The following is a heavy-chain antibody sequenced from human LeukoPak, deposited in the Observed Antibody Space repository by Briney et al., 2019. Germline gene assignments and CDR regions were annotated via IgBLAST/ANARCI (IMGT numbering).Heavy chain of an antibody. J-gene: IGHJ4*02. Sequence: GGSLRLSCAASGFTFSNYAMHWVRQAPGKGLEWVAVIWYDRGDKYYADAVKGRFTISRDDSKNTLYLQIKSLRAEDTAVYYCARDKWGNGWTGSIDNWGQGTLVTVSS. V-gene: IGHV3-33*01. CDR3: ARDKWGNGWTGSIDN. CDR1: GFTFSNYA. D-gene: IGHD6-19*01. CDR2: IWYDRGDK.